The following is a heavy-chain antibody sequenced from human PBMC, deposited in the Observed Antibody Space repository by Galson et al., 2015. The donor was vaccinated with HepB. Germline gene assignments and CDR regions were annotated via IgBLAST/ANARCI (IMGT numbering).Heavy chain of an antibody. CDR2: ISWNSGFI. CDR1: GFTFDDYA. V-gene: IGHV3-9*01. Sequence: SLRLSCAASGFTFDDYAMHWVRQVPGKGLEWVSGISWNSGFIGYADSVKGRFTISRDNAKNSLHLQMNSLRAEDTALYYCAKDLAVAITGGEYWGQGTLVTVSS. CDR3: AKDLAVAITGGEY. D-gene: IGHD6-19*01. J-gene: IGHJ4*02.